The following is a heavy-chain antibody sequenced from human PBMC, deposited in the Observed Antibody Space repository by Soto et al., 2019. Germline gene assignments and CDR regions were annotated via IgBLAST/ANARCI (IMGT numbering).Heavy chain of an antibody. J-gene: IGHJ5*02. V-gene: IGHV1-69*12. CDR1: GGTFSRNS. CDR3: ARPIQFYFDTSAESAWFDP. D-gene: IGHD3-22*01. CDR2: IIPIFGTP. Sequence: QVQLVQSGADVKKPGSSVTVSCKASGGTFSRNSISWGRQAPGQGLEWMGGIIPIFGTPHYAQKFQGRLTITADESTRTAYMELSSLRSDDTAVYYCARPIQFYFDTSAESAWFDPWGQGTLVTVSS.